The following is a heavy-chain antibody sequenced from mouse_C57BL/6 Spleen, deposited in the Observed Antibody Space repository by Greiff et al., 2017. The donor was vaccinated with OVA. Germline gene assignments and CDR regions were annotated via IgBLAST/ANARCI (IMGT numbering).Heavy chain of an antibody. CDR2: IYPRDGSP. V-gene: IGHV1-78*01. D-gene: IGHD2-4*01. CDR3: ARTYDYALGWFAY. CDR1: GYTFTDHT. J-gene: IGHJ3*01. Sequence: QVQLKESDAELVKPGASVKISCKVSGYTFTDHTIHWMKQRPEQGLAWIGYIYPRDGSPKYHEKFKGKATLTADKSSSTAYMQLNSLTSEDSAVYFCARTYDYALGWFAYWGQGPRVTVSA.